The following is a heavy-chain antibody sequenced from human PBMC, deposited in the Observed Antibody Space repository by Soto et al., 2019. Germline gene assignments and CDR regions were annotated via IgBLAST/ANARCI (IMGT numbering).Heavy chain of an antibody. D-gene: IGHD3-3*01. CDR2: ISNSGST. V-gene: IGHV4-30-4*01. Sequence: PSETLSLTCTVSGGSVTSDEDYWTWIRQSPGKGLEWIGYISNSGSTGYNPSLKTRLSMSVDRSKNQFTLRLTSVTAADTAIYYCATRITVFGLLIPPFDPWGQGTQVTVSS. CDR1: GGSVTSDEDY. J-gene: IGHJ5*02. CDR3: ATRITVFGLLIPPFDP.